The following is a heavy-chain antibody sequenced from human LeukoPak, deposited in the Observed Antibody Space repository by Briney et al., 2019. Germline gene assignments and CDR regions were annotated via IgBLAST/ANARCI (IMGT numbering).Heavy chain of an antibody. Sequence: GGSLRLSCAASGFTFSSYDMHLVLQATGKGLEWVSAIGTAGDTYYPGSVKGRFTISRENAKNSLYLQMNSLRAGDTAVYYCARDNRRYDSSGYYYGDGAFDIWGQGTMVTVSS. CDR1: GFTFSSYD. V-gene: IGHV3-13*01. J-gene: IGHJ3*02. D-gene: IGHD3-22*01. CDR3: ARDNRRYDSSGYYYGDGAFDI. CDR2: IGTAGDT.